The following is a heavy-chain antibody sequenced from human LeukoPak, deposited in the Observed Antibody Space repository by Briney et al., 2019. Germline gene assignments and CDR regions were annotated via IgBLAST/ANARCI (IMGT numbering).Heavy chain of an antibody. D-gene: IGHD1-14*01. CDR3: ARARNRQGYWFDP. CDR1: GYTFTSYD. J-gene: IGHJ5*02. V-gene: IGHV1-8*01. CDR2: MNPNSGNS. Sequence: ASVKVSCKASGYTFTSYDINWVRQATGQGLEWMGWMNPNSGNSGYAQKFQGRVTMTRNTSISTAYMELSSLRSEDTAAYYCARARNRQGYWFDPWGQGTLVTVSS.